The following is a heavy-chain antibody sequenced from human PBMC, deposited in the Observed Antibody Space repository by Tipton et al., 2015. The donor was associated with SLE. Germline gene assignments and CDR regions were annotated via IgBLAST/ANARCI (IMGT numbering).Heavy chain of an antibody. Sequence: TLSLTCTVSGGSISSYYWSWIRQPPGKGLEWIGYIYYSGSTNYNPSLKSRVTISVDTSKNQFSLKRSSGTAADTAVYYWARVRGRGYFQHWGQGTLVTVSS. D-gene: IGHD3-10*01. CDR2: IYYSGST. CDR1: GGSISSYY. CDR3: ARVRGRGYFQH. J-gene: IGHJ1*01. V-gene: IGHV4-59*01.